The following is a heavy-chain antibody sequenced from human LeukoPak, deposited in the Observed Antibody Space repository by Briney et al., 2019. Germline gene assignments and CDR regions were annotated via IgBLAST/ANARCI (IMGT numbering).Heavy chain of an antibody. CDR2: ISSDGGRT. D-gene: IGHD3-10*01. J-gene: IGHJ4*02. CDR3: ARVGGDYFDY. Sequence: GGSLRLSCAASGFIFSSYWMTWVRQAPGKGLEYVSAISSDGGRTYYANSVKGRFTISRDNSKNTLYLQMGSLRGEDMAVYYCARVGGDYFDYWGQGTLVTVSS. CDR1: GFIFSSYW. V-gene: IGHV3-64*01.